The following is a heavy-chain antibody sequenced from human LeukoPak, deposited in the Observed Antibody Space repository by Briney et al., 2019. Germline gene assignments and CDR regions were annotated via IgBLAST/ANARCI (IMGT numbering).Heavy chain of an antibody. Sequence: ASVKVSCKASGYTFTSYYMHWVRQAPGQGLEWMGWINPNSGGTNYAQKFQGRVTMTRDTSISTAYMELSRLRSDDTAVYYCARAISMVRGVNPRDYWGQGTLVTVSS. CDR1: GYTFTSYY. D-gene: IGHD3-10*01. J-gene: IGHJ4*02. CDR3: ARAISMVRGVNPRDY. V-gene: IGHV1-2*02. CDR2: INPNSGGT.